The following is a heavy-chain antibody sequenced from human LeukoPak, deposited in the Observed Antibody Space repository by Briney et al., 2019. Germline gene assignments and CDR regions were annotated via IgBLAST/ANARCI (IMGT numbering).Heavy chain of an antibody. J-gene: IGHJ6*02. V-gene: IGHV4-61*01. CDR2: IYYSGST. CDR1: GGSIGGSISSYY. D-gene: IGHD2-2*01. Sequence: SETLSLTCTVSGGSIGGSISSYYWSWIRQPPGKGLEWIGYIYYSGSTNYNPSLKSRVTISVDTSKNQFSLKLSSVTAADTAVYYCARASRPFNYGMDVWGQGTTVTVSS. CDR3: ARASRPFNYGMDV.